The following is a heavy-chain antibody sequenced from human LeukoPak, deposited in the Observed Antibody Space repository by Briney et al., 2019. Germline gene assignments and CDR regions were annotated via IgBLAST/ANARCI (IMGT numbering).Heavy chain of an antibody. Sequence: ASVKVSCKASGYTFTSYGISWARQAPGQGLEWMGWISAYNGNTNYAQKLQGRITMTTDTSTSTAYMELRSLRSDDTAVYYCARESKQQLANDYWGQGTLVTVSS. J-gene: IGHJ4*02. CDR2: ISAYNGNT. CDR1: GYTFTSYG. D-gene: IGHD6-13*01. V-gene: IGHV1-18*01. CDR3: ARESKQQLANDY.